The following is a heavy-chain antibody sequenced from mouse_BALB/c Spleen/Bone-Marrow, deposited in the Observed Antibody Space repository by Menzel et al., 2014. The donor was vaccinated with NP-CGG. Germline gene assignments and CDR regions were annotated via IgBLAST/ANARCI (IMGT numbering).Heavy chain of an antibody. CDR1: GFSLTNYG. J-gene: IGHJ4*01. Sequence: VQLQQSGPGPVVPSQSLSTTCTISGFSLTNYGLHWVRQPPGKGLEWLVVIWSDGSTTYNSALKSRLSISKDNSKSQVFLKMNSLQTDDAAMYYCARHGGNHRYARDYWGQGTSVTVSS. V-gene: IGHV2-6-1*01. CDR2: IWSDGST. D-gene: IGHD1-1*02. CDR3: ARHGGNHRYARDY.